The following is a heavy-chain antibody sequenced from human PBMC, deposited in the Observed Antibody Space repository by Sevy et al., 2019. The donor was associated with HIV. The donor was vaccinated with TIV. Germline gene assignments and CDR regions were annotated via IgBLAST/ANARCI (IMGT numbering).Heavy chain of an antibody. J-gene: IGHJ5*02. CDR3: ARGTCSSTSCYGDNWFDP. V-gene: IGHV3-74*01. Sequence: GGSPRLSCAASGFTFSSYWMHWVRQAPGKGLVWVSRINSDGSSTSYADSVKGRFTISRDNAKNTLYLQMNSLRAEDTAVYYCARGTCSSTSCYGDNWFDPWGQGTLVTVSS. CDR1: GFTFSSYW. CDR2: INSDGSST. D-gene: IGHD2-2*01.